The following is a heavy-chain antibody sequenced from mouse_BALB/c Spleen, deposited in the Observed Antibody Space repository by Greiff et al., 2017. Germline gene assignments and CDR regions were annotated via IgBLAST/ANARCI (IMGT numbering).Heavy chain of an antibody. CDR2: ISSGGST. CDR1: GFTFSSYA. CDR3: ARGAFAY. V-gene: IGHV5-6-5*01. Sequence: EVQLVESGGGLVQPGGSLKLSCAASGFTFSSYAMSWVRQTPEKRLEWVASISSGGSTYYPDSVKGRFTISRDNARNILYLQMSSLRSEDTAMYYCARGAFAYWGQGTLVTVSA. J-gene: IGHJ3*01.